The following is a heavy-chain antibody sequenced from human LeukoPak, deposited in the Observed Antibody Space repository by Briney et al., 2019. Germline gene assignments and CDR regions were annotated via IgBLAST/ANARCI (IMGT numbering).Heavy chain of an antibody. CDR3: ARPVDTAMADDAFDI. V-gene: IGHV1-2*02. D-gene: IGHD5-18*01. J-gene: IGHJ3*02. CDR1: GYTFTGYY. Sequence: ASVKVSCKASGYTFTGYYMHWVRQAPGQGLEWMGWINPNSGGTNYAQKFQGRVTMTRDTSISTAYMELSRLRSDDTAVYYCARPVDTAMADDAFDIWGQGTMVTVSS. CDR2: INPNSGGT.